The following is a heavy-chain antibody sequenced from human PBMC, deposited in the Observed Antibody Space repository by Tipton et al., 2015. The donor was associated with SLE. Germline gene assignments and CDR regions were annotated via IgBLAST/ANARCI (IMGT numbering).Heavy chain of an antibody. CDR2: IYYSGST. CDR1: GVSISTYY. Sequence: TLSLTCSVSGVSISTYYWGWIRQPPGKGLEWIGSIYYSGSTYYNPSLKSRVTISVNTSKNQFSLKLSSVTAADTAVYYCARAGGGDSNWFDPWGQGTLVIVSS. J-gene: IGHJ5*02. D-gene: IGHD2-21*01. V-gene: IGHV4-39*07. CDR3: ARAGGGDSNWFDP.